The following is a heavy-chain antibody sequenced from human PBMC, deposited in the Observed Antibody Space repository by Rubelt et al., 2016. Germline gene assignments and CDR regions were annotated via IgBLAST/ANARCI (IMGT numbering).Heavy chain of an antibody. V-gene: IGHV4-34*01. CDR1: GGSFSGYY. J-gene: IGHJ4*02. CDR3: AAYYYDSSVFDY. Sequence: QVQLQQWGAGLLKPSETLSLTCAVYGGSFSGYYWSWIRQPPGKGLEWIGSIYYSGSTYYNPSLKRRVTISVDTSKNQCSLKLSSVTAADTAVYYCAAYYYDSSVFDYWGQGTLVTVSS. D-gene: IGHD3-22*01. CDR2: IYYSGST.